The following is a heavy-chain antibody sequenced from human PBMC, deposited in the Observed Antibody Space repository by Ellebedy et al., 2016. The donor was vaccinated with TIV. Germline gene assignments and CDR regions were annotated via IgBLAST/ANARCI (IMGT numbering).Heavy chain of an antibody. J-gene: IGHJ4*02. CDR1: GFTFSSYA. D-gene: IGHD3-22*01. Sequence: GGSLRLXXAASGFTFSSYAMSWVRQAPGKGLEWVSAISGSGGSTYYADSVKGRFTISRDNSKNTLYLQMNSLRAEDTAVYYCAKARNYYYDSSGYFDYWGQGTLVTVSS. CDR3: AKARNYYYDSSGYFDY. CDR2: ISGSGGST. V-gene: IGHV3-23*01.